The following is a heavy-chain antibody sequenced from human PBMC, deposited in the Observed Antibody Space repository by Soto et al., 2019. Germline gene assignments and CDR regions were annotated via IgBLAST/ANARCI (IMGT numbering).Heavy chain of an antibody. CDR1: GFTYTNAW. V-gene: IGHV3-15*07. CDR3: TTRLITSLSYAEF. Sequence: SLRLSCAASGFTYTNAWMNWVRQAPGKGLEWVGRIKSQDAGGTTDYAAPVKGRFTISGDDSKNTVYLQMNGLKIEDTGVYFCTTRLITSLSYAEFWGQGTLVTVSS. D-gene: IGHD4-17*01. CDR2: IKSQDAGGTT. J-gene: IGHJ4*02.